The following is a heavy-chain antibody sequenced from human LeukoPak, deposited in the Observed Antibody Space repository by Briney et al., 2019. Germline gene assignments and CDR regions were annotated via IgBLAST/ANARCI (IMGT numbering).Heavy chain of an antibody. V-gene: IGHV1-69*04. CDR2: IIPIFGIA. D-gene: IGHD5-24*01. J-gene: IGHJ4*02. CDR1: GGTFSSYA. CDR3: ASGGPEMATIGGDYFDY. Sequence: SVKVSCKASGGTFSSYAISWVRQAPGQGLEWMGRIIPIFGIADYAKKFQGRVTITADKSTSKAYMELSSLRSEDTAVYYCASGGPEMATIGGDYFDYWGQGTLVTVSS.